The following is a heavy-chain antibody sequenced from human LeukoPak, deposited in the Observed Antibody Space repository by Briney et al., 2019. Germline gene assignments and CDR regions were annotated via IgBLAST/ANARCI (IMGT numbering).Heavy chain of an antibody. CDR1: GFTFNSHW. Sequence: QAGGSLRLSCAASGFTFNSHWMTWVRQAPGKGLVWVSRINSDGSSTSYADSVKGRFTISRDNAKNTLYLQMNSLRAEDTAVYYCARDLYSYGYNYYGMDVWGQGTTVTVSS. CDR2: INSDGSST. V-gene: IGHV3-74*01. J-gene: IGHJ6*02. CDR3: ARDLYSYGYNYYGMDV. D-gene: IGHD5-18*01.